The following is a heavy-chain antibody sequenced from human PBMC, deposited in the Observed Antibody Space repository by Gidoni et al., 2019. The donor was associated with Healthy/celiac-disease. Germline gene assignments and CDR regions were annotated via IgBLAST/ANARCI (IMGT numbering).Heavy chain of an antibody. J-gene: IGHJ4*02. CDR3: ARLLYSGSRYFDY. D-gene: IGHD1-26*01. V-gene: IGHV5-51*01. Sequence: QVTISADKSISTAYLQWSSLKASDTAMYYCARLLYSGSRYFDYWGQGTLVTVSS.